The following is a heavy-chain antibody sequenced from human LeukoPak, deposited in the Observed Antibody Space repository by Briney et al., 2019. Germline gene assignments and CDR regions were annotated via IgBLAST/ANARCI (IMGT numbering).Heavy chain of an antibody. CDR2: IIPIFGTA. CDR1: GGTFSSYA. V-gene: IGHV1-69*13. CDR3: ARDRIAARLSSFDY. J-gene: IGHJ4*02. Sequence: ASVKVSCKASGGTFSSYAISWVRQAPGQGLEWMGGIIPIFGTANYAQKFQGRVTITADESTSTAYMELSSLRSEDTAVYYCARDRIAARLSSFDYWGQGTLVTVSS. D-gene: IGHD6-6*01.